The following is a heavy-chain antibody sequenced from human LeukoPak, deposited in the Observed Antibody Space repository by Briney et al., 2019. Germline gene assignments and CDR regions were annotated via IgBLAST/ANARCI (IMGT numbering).Heavy chain of an antibody. J-gene: IGHJ4*02. CDR3: ERGLNYGDYGDY. CDR2: MNPNSGNT. D-gene: IGHD4-17*01. CDR1: GYTFTSYD. Sequence: GASVKVSCKASGYTFTSYDINWVRQATGQGLEWMGWMNPNSGNTGYAQKFQGRVTMTRDKSTSTVYMELSSLRSEDTAVYYCERGLNYGDYGDYWGQGTLVTVSS. V-gene: IGHV1-8*01.